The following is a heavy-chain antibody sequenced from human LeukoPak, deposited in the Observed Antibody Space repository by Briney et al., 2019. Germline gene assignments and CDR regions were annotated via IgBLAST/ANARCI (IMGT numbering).Heavy chain of an antibody. D-gene: IGHD6-13*01. CDR1: GGSISSYY. V-gene: IGHV4-59*12. CDR2: IYYSGST. Sequence: SETLSLTCTVSGGSISSYYWSWIRQPPGKGLEWIGYIYYSGSTNYNPSLKSRVTISVDTSKNQFSLKLSSVTAADTAVYYCARVGAAAGRDYWGQGTLVTVSS. J-gene: IGHJ4*02. CDR3: ARVGAAAGRDY.